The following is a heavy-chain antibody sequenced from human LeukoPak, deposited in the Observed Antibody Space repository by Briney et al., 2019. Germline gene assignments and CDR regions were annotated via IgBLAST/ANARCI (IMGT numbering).Heavy chain of an antibody. D-gene: IGHD4-17*01. CDR1: RFTFSSYG. CDR2: ISSGSSAI. V-gene: IGHV3-21*01. CDR3: ARGHTAVTRHFDF. J-gene: IGHJ4*02. Sequence: GGTLRLSSAASRFTFSSYGMSWVRQAPGKGLEWVSIISSGSSAIFSADALKGRFTISRDDAKNLLYLDMNSLRAEDTAVYYCARGHTAVTRHFDFWGQGTLVTVSS.